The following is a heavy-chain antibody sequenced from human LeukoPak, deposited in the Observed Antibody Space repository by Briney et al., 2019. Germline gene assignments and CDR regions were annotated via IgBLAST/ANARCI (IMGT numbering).Heavy chain of an antibody. CDR1: GFTFSSYA. D-gene: IGHD5-18*01. CDR3: AKNLIRGDTAMVIDY. J-gene: IGHJ4*02. V-gene: IGHV3-23*01. Sequence: GGSLRLSCAASGFTFSSYAMSWVRQAPGKGLEWVSAISGNGGRTYYADSVKGGFTISRDNTKNTLYLQINSLRAEDTAVYYCAKNLIRGDTAMVIDYWGQGTLVTVSS. CDR2: ISGNGGRT.